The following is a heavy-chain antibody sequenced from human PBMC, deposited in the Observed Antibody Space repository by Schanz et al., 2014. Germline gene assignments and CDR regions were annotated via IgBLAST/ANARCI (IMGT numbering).Heavy chain of an antibody. V-gene: IGHV3-33*01. CDR3: ARDHTTESDCSAGPPIDY. D-gene: IGHD2-2*01. CDR2: IWYDGRNK. CDR1: GFTFSSYG. Sequence: VQLVESGGGLVKPGGSLRLSCAASGFTFSSYGMHWVRQAPGKGLEWVAGIWYDGRNKYYADSVKGRFTISGDNSKNTLWLQMNSLRAEDTAVYYCARDHTTESDCSAGPPIDYWGQGTLVTVSS. J-gene: IGHJ4*02.